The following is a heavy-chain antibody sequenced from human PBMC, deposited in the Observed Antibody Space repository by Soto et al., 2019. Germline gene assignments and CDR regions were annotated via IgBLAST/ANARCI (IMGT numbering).Heavy chain of an antibody. V-gene: IGHV4-34*01. Sequence: SETLSLTCAVFSASLGDHYLAWIRQSPDKGLEGIGEVHPSGSTDYNPSLKSRLTLSLDTSKNQFSLKVASVTAADTAVYFCARGKPSGYRFDPRNFFYYGLDVWGPGTTVSVSS. CDR1: SASLGDHY. CDR3: ARGKPSGYRFDPRNFFYYGLDV. D-gene: IGHD5-18*01. J-gene: IGHJ6*02. CDR2: VHPSGST.